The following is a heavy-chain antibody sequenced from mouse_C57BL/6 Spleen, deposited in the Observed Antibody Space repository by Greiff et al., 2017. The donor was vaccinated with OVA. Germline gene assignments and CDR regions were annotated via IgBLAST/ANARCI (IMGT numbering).Heavy chain of an antibody. J-gene: IGHJ2*01. CDR2: INPYNGGT. V-gene: IGHV1-19*01. CDR1: GYTFTDYY. Sequence: EVQLQQSGPVLVKPGASVKMSCKASGYTFTDYYMNWVKQSHGKSLEWIGVINPYNGGTSYNQKFKGKATLTVDKSSSTAYMELNSLTSEDSAVYYCARKGVYDAGEFDYWGQGTTLTVSS. CDR3: ARKGVYDAGEFDY. D-gene: IGHD2-3*01.